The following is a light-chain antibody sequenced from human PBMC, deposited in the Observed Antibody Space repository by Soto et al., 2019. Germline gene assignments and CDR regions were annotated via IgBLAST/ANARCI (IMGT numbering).Light chain of an antibody. CDR3: QQYAGSPWT. CDR1: QSVSSTY. J-gene: IGKJ1*01. V-gene: IGKV3-20*01. Sequence: EIVLTQSPGTLSLSPGAGAPLSCRASQSVSSTYLAWYRQKPGQAPRLLIYGASSRATGIPDRFSGSGSGTDFTLIISRLEPEDFAVYYCQQYAGSPWTFGQGTKVDIK. CDR2: GAS.